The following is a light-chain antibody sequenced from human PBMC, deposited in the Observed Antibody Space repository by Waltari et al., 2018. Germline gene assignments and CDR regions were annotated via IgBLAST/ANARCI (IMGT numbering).Light chain of an antibody. V-gene: IGKV3-11*01. CDR3: LHRSNWPPLFT. CDR2: ETF. Sequence: EIVLTQSPVTLSLSPGERATLSCRASQSVSRYLAWYQQKPGQAPRLLCYETFSRASGSPARFSGSGSGTDFTLTISSLEPEDFAVYYCLHRSNWPPLFTFGPGTKVDIK. CDR1: QSVSRY. J-gene: IGKJ3*01.